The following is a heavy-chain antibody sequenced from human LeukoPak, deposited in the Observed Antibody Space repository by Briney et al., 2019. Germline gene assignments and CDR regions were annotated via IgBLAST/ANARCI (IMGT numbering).Heavy chain of an antibody. CDR2: ISSSGGST. CDR3: ATQCRTTITTPPDY. J-gene: IGHJ4*02. Sequence: PGGSLRLSCAASGFTFNTYTMNWVRQAPGKGLEWVSGISSSGGSTYYADSVKGRFSISRDNAKSTLYLQMNSLRAEDTAVYYFATQCRTTITTPPDYWGKGNLVTVST. D-gene: IGHD1-1*01. CDR1: GFTFNTYT. V-gene: IGHV3-23*01.